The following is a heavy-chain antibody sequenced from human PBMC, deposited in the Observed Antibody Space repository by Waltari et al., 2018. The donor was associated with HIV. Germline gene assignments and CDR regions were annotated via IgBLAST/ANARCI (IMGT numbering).Heavy chain of an antibody. V-gene: IGHV1-2*02. D-gene: IGHD2-15*01. J-gene: IGHJ4*02. CDR3: ALYCSGGNCFFDY. Sequence: QEQLVQSGAEVKKPGASVKVSCKASGYTFTDYYMHWVRQAPGQGLEWMRWINPKSGGTNYAKKVQGRVTMTRDTSISTAYMELSSLRSDDTAVYYCALYCSGGNCFFDYWGQGTLVTVSS. CDR2: INPKSGGT. CDR1: GYTFTDYY.